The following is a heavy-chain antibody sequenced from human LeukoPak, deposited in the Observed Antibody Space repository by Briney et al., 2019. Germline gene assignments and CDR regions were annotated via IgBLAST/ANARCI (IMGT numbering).Heavy chain of an antibody. J-gene: IGHJ5*02. CDR1: GGTFSSYA. Sequence: ASVKVSCKASGGTFSSYAISWVRQAPGQGLEWMGGIIPIFGTANYAQKFQGRVTMTTDTSTSTAYMELRSLRSDDTAVYYCARDAYCSGGSCYPLGWFDPWGQGTLVTVSS. V-gene: IGHV1-69*05. CDR3: ARDAYCSGGSCYPLGWFDP. CDR2: IIPIFGTA. D-gene: IGHD2-15*01.